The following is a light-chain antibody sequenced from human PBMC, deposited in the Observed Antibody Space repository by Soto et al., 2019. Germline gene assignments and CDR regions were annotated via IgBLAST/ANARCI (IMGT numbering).Light chain of an antibody. V-gene: IGKV3-11*01. CDR1: QSVYNN. Sequence: EIVLTQSPGTLSLSPGERATLSCRASQSVYNNLAWYQQKPGQAPRLLIYGASTRATGIPARFSGSGSGTDFTLTISDVEPEDFAVYYCHQRQSWPRTFGQGTKVDIK. CDR2: GAS. J-gene: IGKJ1*01. CDR3: HQRQSWPRT.